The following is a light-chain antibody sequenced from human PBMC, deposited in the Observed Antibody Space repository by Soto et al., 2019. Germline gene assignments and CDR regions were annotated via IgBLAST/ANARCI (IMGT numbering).Light chain of an antibody. Sequence: DIQMTQSPSSLSASVGDRVTITCQASQDIKNYLNWYQQKPGKAPKLLIYEASNLETGVPSGFSGSGSGRSFTFSISSLQPEDIATYYCQQCDDFITFGGGTRIEIK. V-gene: IGKV1-33*01. CDR2: EAS. J-gene: IGKJ4*01. CDR1: QDIKNY. CDR3: QQCDDFIT.